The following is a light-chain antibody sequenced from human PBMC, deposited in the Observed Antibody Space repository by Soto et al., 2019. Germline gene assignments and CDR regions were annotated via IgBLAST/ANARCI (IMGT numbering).Light chain of an antibody. CDR1: QSVSSSY. V-gene: IGKV3-20*01. CDR3: QQYGSSPAIT. CDR2: GAS. J-gene: IGKJ5*01. Sequence: EIVLTQSPGTLSLSPGERAPLSCRASQSVSSSYLAWYQQKPGQAPRLLIYGASSRATGIPDRFSGSGSGTDLTLTISRLEPEDFAVYYCQQYGSSPAITFGQGTRLEI.